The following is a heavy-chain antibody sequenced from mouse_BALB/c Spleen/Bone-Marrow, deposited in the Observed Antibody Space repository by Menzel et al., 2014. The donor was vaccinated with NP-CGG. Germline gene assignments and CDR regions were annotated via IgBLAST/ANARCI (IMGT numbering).Heavy chain of an antibody. CDR2: IDPANGNT. V-gene: IGHV14-3*02. CDR3: AGGWLPPYAREY. D-gene: IGHD2-2*01. Sequence: EVQLQQSGAELVKPGASVKLSCTASGFNIKDTYMHWVKQRPEQGLEWIGRIDPANGNTKYDPKFQGKATITADTSSNTSYLQHRSLTSEDTAVFYCAGGWLPPYAREYWGQGPSVPVSS. J-gene: IGHJ4*01. CDR1: GFNIKDTY.